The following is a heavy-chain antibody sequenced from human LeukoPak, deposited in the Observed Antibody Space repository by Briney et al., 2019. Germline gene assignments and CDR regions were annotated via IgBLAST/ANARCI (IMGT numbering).Heavy chain of an antibody. CDR1: GYTFTGYY. D-gene: IGHD6-19*01. J-gene: IGHJ5*02. CDR2: ISPNSGAT. V-gene: IGHV1-2*02. Sequence: ASVKVSCKASGYTFTGYYIHWVRQAPGQGLEWMGWISPNSGATKYAQKFQGRVTMTRDTSISTAYMELSRLRSDDTAVYYCARGIAVAHSWFDHWGQGTLVTVSS. CDR3: ARGIAVAHSWFDH.